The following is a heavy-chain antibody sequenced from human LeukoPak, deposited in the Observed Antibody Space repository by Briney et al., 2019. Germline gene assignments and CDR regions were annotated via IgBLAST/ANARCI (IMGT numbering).Heavy chain of an antibody. Sequence: SDTLSLTCAVYGGSFIVYYWSWIRHPPGKGLDWIGEINHSGSTNYNPPLKSQVTISVDTSKNQFSLKLSSVTAADTAVYYCARGSIAVAAARLGFQHWGQGTLVTVSS. D-gene: IGHD6-19*01. J-gene: IGHJ1*01. CDR1: GGSFIVYY. CDR3: ARGSIAVAAARLGFQH. CDR2: INHSGST. V-gene: IGHV4-34*01.